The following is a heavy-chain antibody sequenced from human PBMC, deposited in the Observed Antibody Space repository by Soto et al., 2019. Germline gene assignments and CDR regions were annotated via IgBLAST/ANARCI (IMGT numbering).Heavy chain of an antibody. CDR1: GFTFSSYD. D-gene: IGHD6-19*01. CDR3: ARAVAGINGVGYGMDV. J-gene: IGHJ6*02. Sequence: EVQLVESGGGLVQPGGSLRLSCAASGFTFSSYDMHWVRQATGKGLECVSAIGTAGDTYYPGSVKGRFTISRENAKNSLYLQMNSLRAEDTAVYYCARAVAGINGVGYGMDVWGQGTTVTVSS. V-gene: IGHV3-13*01. CDR2: IGTAGDT.